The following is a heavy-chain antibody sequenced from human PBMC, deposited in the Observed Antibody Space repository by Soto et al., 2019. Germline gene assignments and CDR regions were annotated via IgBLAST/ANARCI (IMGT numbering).Heavy chain of an antibody. CDR3: ARGYSGSYPYYFDY. Sequence: PSETLSLTCAVYGGSFSGYYWSWIRQPPGKGLEWIGEINHSGSTNCNPSLKSRVTISVDTSKNQFSLKLSSVTAADTAVYYCARGYSGSYPYYFDYWGQGTLVTVSS. V-gene: IGHV4-34*01. D-gene: IGHD1-26*01. CDR1: GGSFSGYY. CDR2: INHSGST. J-gene: IGHJ4*02.